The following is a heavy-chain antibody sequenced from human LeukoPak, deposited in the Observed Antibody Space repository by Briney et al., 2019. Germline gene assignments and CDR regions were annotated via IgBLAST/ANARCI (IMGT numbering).Heavy chain of an antibody. CDR1: GGSFSGYY. V-gene: IGHV4-34*01. D-gene: IGHD1-26*01. CDR3: ARGLIVGATLFHYYYGMDV. CDR2: INHSGST. J-gene: IGHJ6*02. Sequence: SETLSLTCAVYGGSFSGYYWSWIRQPPGKGLEWIGEINHSGSTNYNPSLKSRVTILVDTSKNQFSLKLSSVTAADTAVYYCARGLIVGATLFHYYYGMDVWGQGTTVTVSS.